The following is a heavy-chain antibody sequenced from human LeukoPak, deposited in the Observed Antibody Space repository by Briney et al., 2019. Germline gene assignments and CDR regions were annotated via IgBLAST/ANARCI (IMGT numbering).Heavy chain of an antibody. D-gene: IGHD3-16*01. V-gene: IGHV4-31*03. CDR2: IYYSGST. CDR3: ARAQMGGFGDFDY. Sequence: PSETLSLTCTVSGGSISSGGYYWSWIRQHPGKGLEWIGYIYYSGSTYYNPSLKSRVTISVDTSKNQFSLKLSSVTAADTAVYYCARAQMGGFGDFDYWGQGTLVTVSS. J-gene: IGHJ4*02. CDR1: GGSISSGGYY.